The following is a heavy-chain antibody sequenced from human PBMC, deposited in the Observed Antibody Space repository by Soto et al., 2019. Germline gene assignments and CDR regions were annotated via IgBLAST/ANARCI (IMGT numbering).Heavy chain of an antibody. V-gene: IGHV1-18*01. D-gene: IGHD3-22*01. Sequence: ASVKVSCKASGYTFTSYGISWVRQAPGQGLEWMGWISAYNGNTNYAQKLQGRVTMTTDTSTSTAYMELRSLRSDDTAVYYCARGLALINYYDSSGYYYNYYYYGMDVWGQGTTVTVSS. J-gene: IGHJ6*02. CDR3: ARGLALINYYDSSGYYYNYYYYGMDV. CDR1: GYTFTSYG. CDR2: ISAYNGNT.